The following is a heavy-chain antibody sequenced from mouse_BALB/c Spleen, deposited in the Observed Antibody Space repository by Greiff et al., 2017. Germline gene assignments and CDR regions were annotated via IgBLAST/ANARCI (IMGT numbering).Heavy chain of an antibody. CDR1: GYTFTSYW. CDR3: AKGYGGAMDY. V-gene: IGHV1-7*01. J-gene: IGHJ4*01. CDR2: INPSTGYT. D-gene: IGHD3-1*01. Sequence: QGQLQQSGAELAKPGASVKMSCKASGYTFTSYWMHWVKQRPGQGLEWIGYINPSTGYTEYNQKFKDKATLTADKSSSTAYMQLSSLTSEDSAVYYCAKGYGGAMDYWGQGTSVTVSS.